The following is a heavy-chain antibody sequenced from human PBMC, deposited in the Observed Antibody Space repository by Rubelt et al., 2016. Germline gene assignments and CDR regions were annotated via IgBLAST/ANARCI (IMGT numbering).Heavy chain of an antibody. CDR2: IYWDDDK. CDR1: GYSISSGYHW. Sequence: QESGPGLVKPSETLSLTCTVSGYSISSGYHWGWIRQPPGKALEWLALIYWDDDKRYSPSLKSRLTITKATSKNQVVLTMTNMGPVDSATCYSAHSTYSAGRWFDPWGQGTLVSVSS. J-gene: IGHJ5*02. D-gene: IGHD2-21*01. V-gene: IGHV2-5*08. CDR3: AHSTYSAGRWFDP.